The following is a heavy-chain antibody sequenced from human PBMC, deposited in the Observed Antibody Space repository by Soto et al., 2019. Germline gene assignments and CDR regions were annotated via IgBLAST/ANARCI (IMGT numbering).Heavy chain of an antibody. CDR1: GFTFSDYY. D-gene: IGHD3-3*01. CDR2: ISSSGSTI. V-gene: IGHV3-11*01. J-gene: IGHJ3*02. CDR3: ARAFGYDFWSGYPPSAFDI. Sequence: GGSLRLSCAASGFTFSDYYMSWIRQAPGKGLEWVSYISSSGSTIYYADSVKGRFTISRDNAKNSLYLQMNSLRAEDTAVYYCARAFGYDFWSGYPPSAFDIWGQRTMVTVSS.